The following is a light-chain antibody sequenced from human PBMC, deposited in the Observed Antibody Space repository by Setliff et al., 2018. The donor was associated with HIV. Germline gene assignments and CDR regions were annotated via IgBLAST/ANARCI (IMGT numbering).Light chain of an antibody. V-gene: IGLV2-14*01. CDR3: ISYTVNNSPLEV. Sequence: QSVLTQPASVSGSPGQSIIISCTGTSNDVGDNNYVSWYQQHPGKAPKFIIYEVSIRPSGVSTRFSGSKSGNTASLTISGLQAEDEADYYCISYTVNNSPLEVLGSGTKGTV. CDR2: EVS. J-gene: IGLJ1*01. CDR1: SNDVGDNNY.